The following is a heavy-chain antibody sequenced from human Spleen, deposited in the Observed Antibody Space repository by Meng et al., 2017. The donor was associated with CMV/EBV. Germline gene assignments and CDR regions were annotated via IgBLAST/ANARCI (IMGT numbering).Heavy chain of an antibody. V-gene: IGHV1-2*02. D-gene: IGHD2-2*01. CDR1: GYTFTGYY. J-gene: IGHJ6*02. CDR2: INPNSGGT. Sequence: ASVKVSCKASGYTFTGYYMHWVRQAPGQGLEWMGWINPNSGGTNYAQKFQGRVTMTRDTSISTAYMELSRLRSDDTAVYYCARGDCSSTSCYYYYGMDVWGQGTTVTAP. CDR3: ARGDCSSTSCYYYYGMDV.